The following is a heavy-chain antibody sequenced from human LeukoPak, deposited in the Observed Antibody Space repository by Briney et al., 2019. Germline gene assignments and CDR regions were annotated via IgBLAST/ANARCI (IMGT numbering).Heavy chain of an antibody. CDR1: GASITDYY. CDR3: ARFGGTWLSWFDP. J-gene: IGHJ5*02. D-gene: IGHD3-10*01. Sequence: SETLSLTCTVSGASITDYYWSWIRQPPGRGLEWIGYMYYSGSANYNSSLKSRVTMSVDTSKNQFSLKVTSVTAADTAVYYCARFGGTWLSWFDPWGQGTLVTVS. CDR2: MYYSGSA. V-gene: IGHV4-59*01.